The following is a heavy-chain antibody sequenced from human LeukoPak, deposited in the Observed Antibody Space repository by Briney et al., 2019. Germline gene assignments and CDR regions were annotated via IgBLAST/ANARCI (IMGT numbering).Heavy chain of an antibody. V-gene: IGHV4-59*01. CDR1: GGSISSYY. CDR3: ARVPGSSWYYSGMDV. D-gene: IGHD6-13*01. J-gene: IGHJ6*02. Sequence: SETLSLTCTVSGGSISSYYWSWIRQPPGKGLEWIGYIYYSGSTNYNPSLKSRVTISVDTSKNQFSLKLSSVTAADTAVYYCARVPGSSWYYSGMDVWGQGTTVTVSS. CDR2: IYYSGST.